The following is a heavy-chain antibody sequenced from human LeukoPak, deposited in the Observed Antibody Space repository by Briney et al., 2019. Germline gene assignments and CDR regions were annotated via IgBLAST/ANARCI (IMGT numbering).Heavy chain of an antibody. CDR1: GGTFSSYA. J-gene: IGHJ4*02. V-gene: IGHV1-69*04. CDR3: ARGGDGYKPFDY. Sequence: ASVKVSCKASGGTFSSYAISWVRQAPGQGLEGMGRIIPILGIANYAQKFQGRVTITADKSTSTAYMELSSLRSEDTAVYYCARGGDGYKPFDYWGQGTLVTVSS. CDR2: IIPILGIA. D-gene: IGHD5-24*01.